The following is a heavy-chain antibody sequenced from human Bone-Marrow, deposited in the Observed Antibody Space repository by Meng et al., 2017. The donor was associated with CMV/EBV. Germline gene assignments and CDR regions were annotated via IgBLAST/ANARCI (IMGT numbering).Heavy chain of an antibody. CDR3: VRLMAAHDAFDI. D-gene: IGHD5-24*01. CDR2: IKQDGSEK. J-gene: IGHJ3*02. V-gene: IGHV3-7*01. CDR1: GFTFSSYW. Sequence: GGSLRLSCVASGFTFSSYWMSWVRQAPGKGLEWVANIKQDGSEKYYVDSVKGRFTISRDNAKNSLYLQMNSLRAEDTAVYYCVRLMAAHDAFDIWGQGKRVNV.